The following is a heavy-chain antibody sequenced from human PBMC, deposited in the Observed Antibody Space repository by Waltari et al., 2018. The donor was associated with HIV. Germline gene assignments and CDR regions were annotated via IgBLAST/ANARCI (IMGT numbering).Heavy chain of an antibody. Sequence: QLVDSGGGLVQPGGSLRLSCEASTCNFNTYKLNWVRLAPDTGLEWVASITKNSVDLKYADSVRGRFTISRDNAKKSIYLQMNDLKVDDTALYYCAKDSGIWGWFDPWGQGAQVIVSS. CDR2: ITKNSVDL. CDR3: AKDSGIWGWFDP. CDR1: TCNFNTYK. D-gene: IGHD3-16*01. J-gene: IGHJ5*02. V-gene: IGHV3-21*01.